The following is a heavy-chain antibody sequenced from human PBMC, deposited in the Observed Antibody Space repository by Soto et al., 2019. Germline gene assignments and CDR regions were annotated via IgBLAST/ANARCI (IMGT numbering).Heavy chain of an antibody. Sequence: QVQLVQSGAEVKEPGASVKVSCKASGYTFTSSGISWVRQTPGQGLEWMGWISTSHGNTNFAQRFQDRVTMTTDTSTGTAYMELRSLRSDDTAVYYCARDLGFCTSTGCSRWWFDPWGQGTLVTVSS. J-gene: IGHJ5*02. D-gene: IGHD2-8*01. CDR2: ISTSHGNT. V-gene: IGHV1-18*01. CDR1: GYTFTSSG. CDR3: ARDLGFCTSTGCSRWWFDP.